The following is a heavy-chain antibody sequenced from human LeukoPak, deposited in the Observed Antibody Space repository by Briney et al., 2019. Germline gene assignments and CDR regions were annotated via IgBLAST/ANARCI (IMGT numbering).Heavy chain of an antibody. CDR1: GFTFSNYW. V-gene: IGHV3-7*01. D-gene: IGHD3-10*01. CDR3: AREPEWFGESGSGY. Sequence: PGGSLRLSCAASGFTFSNYWMSWVRQAPGKGLEWVANIKEDGSEKYYVESVKGRFTISRDNAKTSLYLQMNSLRAEDTAVYYCAREPEWFGESGSGYWGQRTLVTVSS. CDR2: IKEDGSEK. J-gene: IGHJ4*02.